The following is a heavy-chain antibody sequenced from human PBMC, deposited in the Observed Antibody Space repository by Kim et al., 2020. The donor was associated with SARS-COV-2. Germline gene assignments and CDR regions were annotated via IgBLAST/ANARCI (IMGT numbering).Heavy chain of an antibody. CDR3: AREVSSSWFQYYGMDV. V-gene: IGHV1-18*01. D-gene: IGHD6-13*01. Sequence: ASVKVSCKASGYTFTSYGISWVRQAPGQGLEWMGWISAYNGNTNYAQKLQGRVTMTTDTSTSTAYMELRSLRSDDTAVYYCAREVSSSWFQYYGMDVWGQGTTVTVSS. J-gene: IGHJ6*02. CDR2: ISAYNGNT. CDR1: GYTFTSYG.